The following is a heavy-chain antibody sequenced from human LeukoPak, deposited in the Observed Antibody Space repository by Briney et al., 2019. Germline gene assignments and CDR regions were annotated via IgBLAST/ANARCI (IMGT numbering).Heavy chain of an antibody. CDR1: GFTFSSYS. D-gene: IGHD2-15*01. J-gene: IGHJ3*01. CDR2: ISSSSSYI. V-gene: IGHV3-21*01. CDR3: AREGTIVVGDAFDL. Sequence: GGSLRLSCAASGFTFSSYSMSWVRQAPGKGLEWVSSISSSSSYIYYADSVKGRFTISRDSAKNSLNLQMNSLRAEDTAVYYCAREGTIVVGDAFDLWGQGTMVTVSS.